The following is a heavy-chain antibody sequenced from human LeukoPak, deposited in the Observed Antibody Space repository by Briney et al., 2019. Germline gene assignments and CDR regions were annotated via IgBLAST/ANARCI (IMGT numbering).Heavy chain of an antibody. CDR2: FYNSGRS. CDR3: TRGAGWLIDY. D-gene: IGHD3-16*01. Sequence: SETLSLTCTVSDDSISDYYRGWIRQPPGKGLEWIGYFYNSGRSTYNPSLRSRVAISADTSKNHFSLKLNSVTTADTAVYYCTRGAGWLIDYWGQGILVTVSS. V-gene: IGHV4-59*01. CDR1: DDSISDYY. J-gene: IGHJ4*02.